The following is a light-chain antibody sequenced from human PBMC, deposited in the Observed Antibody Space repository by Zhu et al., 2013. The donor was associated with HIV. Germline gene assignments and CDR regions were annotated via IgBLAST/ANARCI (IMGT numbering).Light chain of an antibody. CDR2: EVS. J-gene: IGLJ1*01. Sequence: QSALTQPASVSGSPGQSITISCTGTSSDIGGFNYVSWYQHHPGKAPKLMFYEVSNRPSGVSNRFSGSKSGNTASLTISGLQAEDEADYYCCSYAGESTYVFGTGTTVTVL. V-gene: IGLV2-14*01. CDR3: CSYAGESTYV. CDR1: SSDIGGFNY.